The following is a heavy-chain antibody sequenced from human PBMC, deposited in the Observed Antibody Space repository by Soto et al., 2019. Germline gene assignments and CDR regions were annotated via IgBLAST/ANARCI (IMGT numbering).Heavy chain of an antibody. J-gene: IGHJ6*02. CDR1: GFTFSDYA. CDR3: AKISSAHYYYYVMGV. CDR2: ITDSGVST. V-gene: IGHV3-23*01. Sequence: EVQLLESGGGLVQPGGSLRLSCVASGFTFSDYAMSWVRHVPGKGLEWVSAITDSGVSTYYADSVKGRITISRDNSKNTLFLQMNSLRVEDTAIYFCAKISSAHYYYYVMGVWGQGTTVTVSS. D-gene: IGHD3-22*01.